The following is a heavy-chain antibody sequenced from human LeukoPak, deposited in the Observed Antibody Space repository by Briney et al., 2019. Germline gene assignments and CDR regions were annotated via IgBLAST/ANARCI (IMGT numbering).Heavy chain of an antibody. Sequence: ASVKVSCKVSGYTLTELSMHWVRQAPGKGLEWRGGFDPEDGETIYAQKFQGRVTMTEDTSTDTAYMELSSLRSEDTAVCYCATGVWWDLDSVAHPDYWGQGTLVTVSS. D-gene: IGHD1-26*01. V-gene: IGHV1-24*01. CDR2: FDPEDGET. CDR3: ATGVWWDLDSVAHPDY. CDR1: GYTLTELS. J-gene: IGHJ4*02.